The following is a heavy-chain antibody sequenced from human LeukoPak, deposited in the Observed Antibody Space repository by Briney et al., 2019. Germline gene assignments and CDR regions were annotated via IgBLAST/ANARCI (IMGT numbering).Heavy chain of an antibody. Sequence: PGGSLRLSCAASGFTFSTYWMTWVRQAPGKGLEWVANIKQDGSGKYYVDSMKGRISISRDNAKKSLYLQMNSLRAEDTAVYYCVRDGGYSGYEYWGQGTLVTVSS. CDR2: IKQDGSGK. CDR1: GFTFSTYW. D-gene: IGHD5-12*01. V-gene: IGHV3-7*04. J-gene: IGHJ4*02. CDR3: VRDGGYSGYEY.